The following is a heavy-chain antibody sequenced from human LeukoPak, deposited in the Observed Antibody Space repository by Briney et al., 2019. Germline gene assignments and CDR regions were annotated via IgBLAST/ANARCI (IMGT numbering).Heavy chain of an antibody. J-gene: IGHJ4*02. CDR3: AKGSEYYYDSSGYYSR. V-gene: IGHV3-23*01. CDR1: GGSFSGHS. Sequence: PSETLSLTCAVYGGSFSGHSWSWIRQPPGKGLEWVSAISGSGGSTYYADSVKGRFTISRDNSKNTLYLQMNSLRAEDTAVYYCAKGSEYYYDSSGYYSRWGQGTLVTVSS. CDR2: ISGSGGST. D-gene: IGHD3-22*01.